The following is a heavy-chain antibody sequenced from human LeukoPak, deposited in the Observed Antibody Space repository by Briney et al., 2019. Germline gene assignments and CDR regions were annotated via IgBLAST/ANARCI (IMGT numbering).Heavy chain of an antibody. CDR3: ARDRIAPAGSIIDY. CDR1: GYTFTGHY. D-gene: IGHD6-13*01. J-gene: IGHJ4*02. V-gene: IGHV1-2*02. CDR2: IDPSSGGT. Sequence: ASVKVSCKASGYTFTGHYVHWVRQAPGQGLGWMGWIDPSSGGTNSAQKFQGRDTMARDTSITTVYMELSSLTSDDTAIYFCARDRIAPAGSIIDYWGQGTLVTVSS.